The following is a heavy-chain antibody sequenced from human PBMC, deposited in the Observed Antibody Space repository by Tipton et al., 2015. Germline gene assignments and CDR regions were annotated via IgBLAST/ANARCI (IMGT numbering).Heavy chain of an antibody. D-gene: IGHD6-25*01. J-gene: IGHJ5*01. CDR3: AREWGGFSSGWFDS. V-gene: IGHV4-4*02. Sequence: TLSLTCVVSGGSISSNNWWTWVRQPPGKGLEWIGEIYHSGTTNHNPSLMSRITMAVDKSKNQVSLEVTSVTAADTAVYYCAREWGGFSSGWFDSWGQGTLVTVSS. CDR2: IYHSGTT. CDR1: GGSISSNNW.